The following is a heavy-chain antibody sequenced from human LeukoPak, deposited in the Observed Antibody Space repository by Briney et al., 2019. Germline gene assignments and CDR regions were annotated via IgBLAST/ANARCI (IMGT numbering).Heavy chain of an antibody. J-gene: IGHJ4*02. Sequence: PSETLSLTCTVSGGSIRSYYWSWIRQPPGKGLEWIGYIYYSGSTNYNPSLKSRVTISVDTSKNQFSLKLSSVTAADTAVYYCARTRYYYNSRSYGAPYDYWGQGTLVTVSS. CDR1: GGSIRSYY. V-gene: IGHV4-59*08. CDR2: IYYSGST. D-gene: IGHD3-10*01. CDR3: ARTRYYYNSRSYGAPYDY.